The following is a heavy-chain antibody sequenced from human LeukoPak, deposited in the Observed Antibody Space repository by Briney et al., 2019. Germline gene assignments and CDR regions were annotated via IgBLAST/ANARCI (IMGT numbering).Heavy chain of an antibody. CDR1: GYTFTSYG. V-gene: IGHV1-18*01. D-gene: IGHD2-15*01. Sequence: ASAKVSCKASGYTFTSYGISWVRQAPGQGLEWMGWISAYNGNTNYAQKLQGRVTMTTDTSTSTAYMELRSLRSDDTAVYYCARTGYCSGGSCYSGFDYWGQGTLVTVSS. J-gene: IGHJ4*02. CDR3: ARTGYCSGGSCYSGFDY. CDR2: ISAYNGNT.